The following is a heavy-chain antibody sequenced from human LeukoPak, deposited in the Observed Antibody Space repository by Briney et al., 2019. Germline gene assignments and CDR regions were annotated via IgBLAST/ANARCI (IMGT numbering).Heavy chain of an antibody. CDR3: ARDRPSIVGATHFDY. CDR1: GFTFSSYS. Sequence: GGSLRLSCAASGFTFSSYSMNWVHQAPGKGLEWVSSISSSSSYIYYADSVKGRFTISRDNAKNSLYLQMNSLRAEDTAVYYCARDRPSIVGATHFDYWGQGTRVAVSS. V-gene: IGHV3-21*01. CDR2: ISSSSSYI. J-gene: IGHJ4*02. D-gene: IGHD1-26*01.